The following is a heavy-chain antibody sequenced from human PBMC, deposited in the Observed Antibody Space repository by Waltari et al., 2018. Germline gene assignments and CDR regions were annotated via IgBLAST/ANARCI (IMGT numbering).Heavy chain of an antibody. J-gene: IGHJ4*02. D-gene: IGHD3-3*01. CDR2: IIPIFGTA. Sequence: QVQLVQSGAAVKKPGSSVKVSCKASGATFSSYAISWVGQAPGQGLEWMGGIIPIFGTANYAQKFQGRVTITTDESTSTAYMELSSLRSEDTAVYYCAANKLYLRGVDYWGQGTLVTVSS. CDR3: AANKLYLRGVDY. V-gene: IGHV1-69*05. CDR1: GATFSSYA.